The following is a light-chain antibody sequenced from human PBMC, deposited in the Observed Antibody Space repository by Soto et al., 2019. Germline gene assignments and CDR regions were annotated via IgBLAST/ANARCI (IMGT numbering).Light chain of an antibody. CDR3: QSHDSSLSGSV. CDR2: GNS. Sequence: QSVLTQPPSVSGAPGQRVTISCTGSSPNIGAGYDVHWYQQLPGTAPKLLIYGNSNRPSGVPDRFSGSKSGTSASLDITGLQAEDEADYYCQSHDSSLSGSVFGGGTQLTVL. J-gene: IGLJ7*01. V-gene: IGLV1-40*01. CDR1: SPNIGAGYD.